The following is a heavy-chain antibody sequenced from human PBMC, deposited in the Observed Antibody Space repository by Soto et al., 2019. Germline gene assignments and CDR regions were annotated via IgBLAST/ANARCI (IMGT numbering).Heavy chain of an antibody. V-gene: IGHV4-34*01. CDR1: GGSVNSGNYD. Sequence: QVQLQQWGAGLLKPSETLSLTCAVYGGSVNSGNYDWSWIRQPPGKGLEWIGEMSHSGGTHFNQSLKSRVTISVDTSKNQFALKMSSVTAADTALYYCARVERGTATTVVDAFDIWGPGTLVTVSS. D-gene: IGHD1-1*01. J-gene: IGHJ3*02. CDR3: ARVERGTATTVVDAFDI. CDR2: MSHSGGT.